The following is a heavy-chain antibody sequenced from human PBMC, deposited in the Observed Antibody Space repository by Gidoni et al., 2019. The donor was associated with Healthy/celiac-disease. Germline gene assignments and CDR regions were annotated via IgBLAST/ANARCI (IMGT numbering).Heavy chain of an antibody. V-gene: IGHV6-1*01. CDR3: AREPTYSSGWSPAGSVGDYYYYGMDV. D-gene: IGHD6-19*01. CDR1: GDSVSSNSAA. CDR2: TYYRSSWYN. Sequence: QVQLQPSGPGLVKPSQTLSLTSAVSGDSVSSNSAAWNWIRQSPSRGIAWLGRTYYRSSWYNDYAVAVRGRITINPDTSRNHFSLLLDSVTPEDSALYYCAREPTYSSGWSPAGSVGDYYYYGMDVWGQGTTVTVSS. J-gene: IGHJ6*02.